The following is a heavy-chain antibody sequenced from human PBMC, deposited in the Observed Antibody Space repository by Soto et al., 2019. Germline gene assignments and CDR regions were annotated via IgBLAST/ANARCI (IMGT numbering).Heavy chain of an antibody. D-gene: IGHD2-15*01. V-gene: IGHV4-4*09. J-gene: IGHJ6*02. CDR2: ISNSGST. Sequence: SETLSLTCTVSSGSTSSYYWSWIRQPPGTGLEWIGYISNSGSTNYNPSLKSRLTISVDTSKNQFSLKLSSVTAADTAVYYCARDFRGSPTSRVVVYYGMDVWGQGTTVTVSS. CDR3: ARDFRGSPTSRVVVYYGMDV. CDR1: SGSTSSYY.